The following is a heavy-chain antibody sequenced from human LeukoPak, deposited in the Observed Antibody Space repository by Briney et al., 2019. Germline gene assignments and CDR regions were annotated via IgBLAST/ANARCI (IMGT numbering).Heavy chain of an antibody. D-gene: IGHD1-1*01. J-gene: IGHJ4*02. CDR2: IYPGDSDT. Sequence: GESLKISCKGSGYTFTTYWIGWVRQMSGKGLEWMGIIYPGDSDTRYSPSFQGQVTISADKSISTAYLQWSSLKASDTAIYYCATQRRPTGRAYYFDYWGQGTLVTVSS. CDR3: ATQRRPTGRAYYFDY. CDR1: GYTFTTYW. V-gene: IGHV5-51*01.